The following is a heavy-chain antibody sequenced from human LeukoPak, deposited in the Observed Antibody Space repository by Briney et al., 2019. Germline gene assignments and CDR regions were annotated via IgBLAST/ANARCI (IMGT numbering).Heavy chain of an antibody. Sequence: GGSLRLSCAASGFTFSNYYMNWVRQAPGKGLEWVSSISSGSSYIYYADSLKGRFTISRGNAKNSLYLQMNSLRAEDTAVYYCATGVSGYNSALDYWGQGTLVTVSP. D-gene: IGHD6-19*01. CDR1: GFTFSNYY. CDR2: ISSGSSYI. V-gene: IGHV3-21*01. J-gene: IGHJ4*02. CDR3: ATGVSGYNSALDY.